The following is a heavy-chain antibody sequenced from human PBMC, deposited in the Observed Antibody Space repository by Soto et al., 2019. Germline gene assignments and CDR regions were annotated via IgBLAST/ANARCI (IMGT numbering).Heavy chain of an antibody. V-gene: IGHV3-74*03. J-gene: IGHJ5*02. Sequence: DVQLVESGGGLVQPGGSLRLSCAASGFTLTNYWMHWVRQSPGRGLMWVARINSDGSDTLYPDSVRGRFTISRDNAKNTVYLQMSSLRADDAAVYYCARDRPDALPITEQPMFDLWGQGTLVTVSS. CDR2: INSDGSDT. CDR1: GFTLTNYW. D-gene: IGHD1-1*01. CDR3: ARDRPDALPITEQPMFDL.